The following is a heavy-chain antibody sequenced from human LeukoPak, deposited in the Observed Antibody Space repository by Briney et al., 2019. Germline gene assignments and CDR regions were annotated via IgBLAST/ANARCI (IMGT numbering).Heavy chain of an antibody. J-gene: IGHJ4*02. CDR1: GGSISSSSYY. Sequence: SETLSLTCTVSGGSISSSSYYWGWIRQPPGKGLEWIGSIYYSGSTYYNPSLKSRVTISVDTSKNQFSLKLSSVTAAATAVYYCAIHPGRYCSGGSCSNFDYWGQGTLVTVSS. D-gene: IGHD2-15*01. CDR2: IYYSGST. CDR3: AIHPGRYCSGGSCSNFDY. V-gene: IGHV4-39*01.